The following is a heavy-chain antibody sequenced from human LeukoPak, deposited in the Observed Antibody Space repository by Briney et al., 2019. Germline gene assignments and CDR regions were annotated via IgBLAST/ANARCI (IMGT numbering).Heavy chain of an antibody. J-gene: IGHJ4*02. CDR2: ISWNSGSI. CDR1: GFTFDDYA. CDR3: AKGRRVAGTHPFDY. D-gene: IGHD6-19*01. Sequence: QPGGSLRLSCAASGFTFDDYAMHWVRQAPGKGLEWVSGISWNSGSIGYADSVKGRFTISRDNAKNSLYLQMNSLRAEDTALYYCAKGRRVAGTHPFDYWGQGTLVTVSS. V-gene: IGHV3-9*01.